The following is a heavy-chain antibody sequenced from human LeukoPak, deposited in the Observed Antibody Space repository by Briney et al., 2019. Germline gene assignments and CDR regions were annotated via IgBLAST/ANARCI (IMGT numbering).Heavy chain of an antibody. CDR2: ISSTSNTM. CDR1: GFTFSSYN. D-gene: IGHD1-26*01. Sequence: PGGSLRLSSAASGFTFSSYNMNWVRQAPGKGPEWISYISSTSNTMYYADSVKGRFTISRDNAKNSLYLQMNSPRAEDTAVYYCATESGTYSGTCFDYWGQGTLVTVSS. J-gene: IGHJ4*02. V-gene: IGHV3-48*01. CDR3: ATESGTYSGTCFDY.